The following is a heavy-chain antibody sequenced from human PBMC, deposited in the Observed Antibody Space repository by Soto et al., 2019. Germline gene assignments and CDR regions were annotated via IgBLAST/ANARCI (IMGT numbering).Heavy chain of an antibody. V-gene: IGHV1-8*01. J-gene: IGHJ2*01. CDR3: ARFFKCCNYLLYLHAYSAQRSSDL. CDR2: MNPNSGNT. Sequence: GASVKVSCKTSGYTFTSYDISWVRQATGQGLEWMGWMNPNSGNTEYSQKFQGRVTITRNTSASTAYMELSSLRSEDTAMYYCARFFKCCNYLLYLHAYSAQRSSDL. D-gene: IGHD2-2*02. CDR1: GYTFTSYD.